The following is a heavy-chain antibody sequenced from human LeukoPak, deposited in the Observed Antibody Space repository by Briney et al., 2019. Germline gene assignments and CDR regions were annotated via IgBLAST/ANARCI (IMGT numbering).Heavy chain of an antibody. J-gene: IGHJ4*02. D-gene: IGHD6-19*01. CDR3: ARDRRGWYTFDY. CDR1: GYTFTSYA. Sequence: ASVKVSCKASGYTFTSYAMHWVRQAPGQRLEWMGWINAGNGNTKYSQKFQGRVTITRDTSASTAYMELSSLRSEDTAVYYCARDRRGWYTFDYWGQGTLVTVSS. CDR2: INAGNGNT. V-gene: IGHV1-3*01.